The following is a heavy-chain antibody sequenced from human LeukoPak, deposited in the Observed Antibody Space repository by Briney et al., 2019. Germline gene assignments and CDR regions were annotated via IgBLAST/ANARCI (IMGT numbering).Heavy chain of an antibody. V-gene: IGHV1-18*01. Sequence: ASVKVSCKASGYTFTSYGISWVRQAPGQGLEWMGWISAYNGNTNYAQKLQGRVTMTTDTSTSTAYMELRSLRSDDTAVYYCARDLEVTMIVVAIPHAFDIWGQGTMVTVSS. CDR1: GYTFTSYG. D-gene: IGHD3-22*01. CDR3: ARDLEVTMIVVAIPHAFDI. J-gene: IGHJ3*02. CDR2: ISAYNGNT.